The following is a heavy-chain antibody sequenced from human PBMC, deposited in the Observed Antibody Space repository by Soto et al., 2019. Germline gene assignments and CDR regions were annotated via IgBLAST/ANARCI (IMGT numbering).Heavy chain of an antibody. D-gene: IGHD4-17*01. J-gene: IGHJ3*02. CDR3: ASHVPYGDYERWAFDI. CDR2: ISAYNGNT. V-gene: IGHV1-18*01. CDR1: GYTFTSYG. Sequence: QVQLVQSGAEVKKPGASVKVSCKASGYTFTSYGISWVRQAPGQGLEWMGWISAYNGNTNYAQKLQGRVTMTTDTSTRTAYMELRSLRSDDTAVYYCASHVPYGDYERWAFDIWGQGTMVTVSS.